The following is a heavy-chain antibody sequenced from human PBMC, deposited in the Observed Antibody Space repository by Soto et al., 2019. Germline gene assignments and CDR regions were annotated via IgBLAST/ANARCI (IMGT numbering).Heavy chain of an antibody. CDR3: ARIVVVVTIDY. D-gene: IGHD2-15*01. CDR1: GDSVSSDGYF. Sequence: QVQLRESGPGLLKPSETLSLTCTVSGDSVSSDGYFWTWVRQPPGKGLEWIAYISYTGDTNYNPSRKSRVTISVDTSRNQFPLKVRSVSAADTAMYFCARIVVVVTIDYWGQGTLVTVSS. CDR2: ISYTGDT. V-gene: IGHV4-61*08. J-gene: IGHJ4*02.